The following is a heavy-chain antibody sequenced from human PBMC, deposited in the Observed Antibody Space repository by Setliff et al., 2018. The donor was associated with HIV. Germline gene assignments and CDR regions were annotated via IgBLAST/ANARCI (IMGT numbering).Heavy chain of an antibody. J-gene: IGHJ3*02. Sequence: SETLSLTCAVYGGSFSGYYWSWIRQPPGKGLEWIGEILHSGSTNYNPSIKSRVSISVDTSKNQLSLKLSSVTAADTAVYYCARGHYYDCSGFYLIAFDILCQGTMVTVSS. D-gene: IGHD3-22*01. V-gene: IGHV4-34*01. CDR3: ARGHYYDCSGFYLIAFDI. CDR2: ILHSGST. CDR1: GGSFSGYY.